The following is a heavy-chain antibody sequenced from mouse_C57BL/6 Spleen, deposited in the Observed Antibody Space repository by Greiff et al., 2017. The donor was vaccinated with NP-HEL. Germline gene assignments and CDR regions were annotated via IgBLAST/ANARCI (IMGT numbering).Heavy chain of an antibody. CDR3: ARSLPTGTRDY. Sequence: QVQLQQPGAELVKPGASVKLSCKASGYTFTSYWMQWVKQRPGQGLEWIGEIDPSDSYTNYNQKFKGKATLTVDTSSSTAYMQLSSLTSEDSAVYYCARSLPTGTRDYWGQGTTLTVSS. D-gene: IGHD4-1*01. J-gene: IGHJ2*01. CDR2: IDPSDSYT. V-gene: IGHV1-50*01. CDR1: GYTFTSYW.